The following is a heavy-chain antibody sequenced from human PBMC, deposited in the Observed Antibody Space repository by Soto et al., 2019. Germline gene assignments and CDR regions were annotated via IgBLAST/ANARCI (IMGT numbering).Heavy chain of an antibody. J-gene: IGHJ4*02. Sequence: GGSLRLSCAASGFTFSSYAMSWVRQAPGKGLEWVSVVSGGGDITYYADSVKGRFTISRDNSKNTLFLQMNSLRAEDTAVYYCTTDPVTMIVVVPSSGWGQGTLVTVSS. V-gene: IGHV3-23*01. D-gene: IGHD3-22*01. CDR3: TTDPVTMIVVVPSSG. CDR2: VSGGGDIT. CDR1: GFTFSSYA.